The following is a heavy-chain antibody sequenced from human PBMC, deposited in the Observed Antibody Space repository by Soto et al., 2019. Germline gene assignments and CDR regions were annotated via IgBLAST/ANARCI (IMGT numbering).Heavy chain of an antibody. J-gene: IGHJ4*02. V-gene: IGHV3-23*01. D-gene: IGHD2-2*01. CDR3: AKDNGERYCSRTSCLYSFDY. Sequence: EVQLLESGGGLVQPGGSLRLSCTASGFTFSTYAMSWVRQAPGKGLEWVSTISDSGSTYYADYVKERFTISRDNSNNTLYLEMNNLRAHDTAVYYCAKDNGERYCSRTSCLYSFDYWGQGTLVNGSS. CDR1: GFTFSTYA. CDR2: ISDSGST.